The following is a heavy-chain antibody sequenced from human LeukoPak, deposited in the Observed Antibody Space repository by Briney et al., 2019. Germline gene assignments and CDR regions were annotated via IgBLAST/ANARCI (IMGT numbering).Heavy chain of an antibody. CDR1: GYTFTGYY. CDR3: ARGITMIRPDAFDI. Sequence: ASVKISCKASGYTFTGYYMHWVRQAPGQGLEWMGWINPNSGGTNYAQKFQGRVTMTRDTSISTAYMELSRLRSDDTAVYYCARGITMIRPDAFDIWGQGTMVTVSS. CDR2: INPNSGGT. J-gene: IGHJ3*02. D-gene: IGHD3-22*01. V-gene: IGHV1-2*02.